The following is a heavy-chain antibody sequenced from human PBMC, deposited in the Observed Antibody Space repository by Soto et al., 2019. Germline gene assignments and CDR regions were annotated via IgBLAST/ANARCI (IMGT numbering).Heavy chain of an antibody. CDR1: GYSFTSYW. Sequence: HGASLKISCKGSGYSFTSYWIGWVRQMPGKGLEWMGIIYPGDSDTRYSPSFQGQVTISADKSISTAYLQWSSLKASDTAMYYCARQSIAARTRAYEYYGMDVWGQGTTVTVSS. J-gene: IGHJ6*02. V-gene: IGHV5-51*01. CDR2: IYPGDSDT. CDR3: ARQSIAARTRAYEYYGMDV. D-gene: IGHD6-6*01.